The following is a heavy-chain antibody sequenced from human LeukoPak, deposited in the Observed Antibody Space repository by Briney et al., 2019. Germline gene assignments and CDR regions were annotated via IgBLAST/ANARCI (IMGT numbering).Heavy chain of an antibody. J-gene: IGHJ4*02. Sequence: GGSLRLSCAASGFIVSSCYMYWVRQAPGKGLEWVSFIHRDDKTYYADSVKGRFTMSRDNSKNTLFLQMNSLRAEDTAIYYCAKYGPQDSGSSHFDYWGQGALVTVSS. V-gene: IGHV3-53*01. CDR1: GFIVSSCY. CDR3: AKYGPQDSGSSHFDY. CDR2: IHRDDKT. D-gene: IGHD1-26*01.